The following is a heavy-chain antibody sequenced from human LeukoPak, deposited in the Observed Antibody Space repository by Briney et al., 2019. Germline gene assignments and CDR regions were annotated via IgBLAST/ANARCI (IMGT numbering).Heavy chain of an antibody. J-gene: IGHJ3*02. D-gene: IGHD2/OR15-2a*01. CDR2: IIPIFGRP. CDR3: ERDKNLAQAAFDI. CDR1: GGTFSSYA. Sequence: SVKVSCKASGGTFSSYAISWVRHAPAQRLECRGGIIPIFGRPNLAQTLLGRVKIAADESTSTAYMKLNSLRSEDTAVYYCERDKNLAQAAFDIWGQGTMVTVSS. V-gene: IGHV1-69*13.